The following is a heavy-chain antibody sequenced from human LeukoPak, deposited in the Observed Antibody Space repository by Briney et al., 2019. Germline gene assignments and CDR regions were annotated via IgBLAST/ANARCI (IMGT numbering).Heavy chain of an antibody. J-gene: IGHJ4*02. V-gene: IGHV3-48*04. CDR3: ARGSGYSYGYRDY. Sequence: GGSLRLSCAASGFTFSSYSMNWVRQAPGKGLEWVSYISSSSSTIYYADSVKGRFTISRDNAKNSLYLQMNSLRAEDAAVYYCARGSGYSYGYRDYWGQGTLVTVSS. CDR2: ISSSSSTI. CDR1: GFTFSSYS. D-gene: IGHD5-18*01.